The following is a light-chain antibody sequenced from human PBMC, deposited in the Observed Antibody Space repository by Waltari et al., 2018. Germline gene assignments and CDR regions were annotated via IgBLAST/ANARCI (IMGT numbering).Light chain of an antibody. V-gene: IGKV1-5*03. CDR1: QSISSW. CDR2: KAS. CDR3: QQYKSYPLT. Sequence: DIQMTQSPSTLSASVGARVTITCRASQSISSWLAWYQQKPGKAPKLLIYKASSLESGVPSRISGSGSGTESTLTISSLQPDDFATYYCQQYKSYPLTFGGGTKVEIK. J-gene: IGKJ4*01.